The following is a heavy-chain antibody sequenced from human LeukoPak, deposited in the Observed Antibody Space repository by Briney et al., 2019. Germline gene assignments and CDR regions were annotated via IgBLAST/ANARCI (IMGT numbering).Heavy chain of an antibody. CDR3: ASLGIAAAGTTRVY. Sequence: SETLSLTCTVSDDSITIYYWTWIRQPPGQGLEWVGYIDHTRIINSNPFLNSRVTISRGTSKNHFSLELSAATAADTAVYYCASLGIAAAGTTRVYWGQGTLVTVSS. V-gene: IGHV4-59*01. J-gene: IGHJ4*02. D-gene: IGHD6-13*01. CDR1: DDSITIYY. CDR2: IDHTRII.